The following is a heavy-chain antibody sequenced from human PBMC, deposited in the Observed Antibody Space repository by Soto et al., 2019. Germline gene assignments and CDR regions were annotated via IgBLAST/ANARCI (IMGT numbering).Heavy chain of an antibody. CDR1: GFTFSGHA. J-gene: IGHJ4*02. CDR2: ISEGGGNT. Sequence: EIHLLESGGGLVQPGGSLRLSCAASGFTFSGHAMTWVRQAPGKGLEWVSTISEGGGNTFYADSVKGRFTISRDNSQNMLFLQLSSLRVDDTAVYYCVPGSSGGVGEDCWGQGALVTVSS. CDR3: VPGSSGGVGEDC. V-gene: IGHV3-23*01. D-gene: IGHD1-26*01.